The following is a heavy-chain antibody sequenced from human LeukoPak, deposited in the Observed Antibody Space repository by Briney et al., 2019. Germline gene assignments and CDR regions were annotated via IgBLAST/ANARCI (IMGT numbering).Heavy chain of an antibody. CDR3: ARALSTMVPGVSYHYGMDV. CDR2: IIPIFGTA. J-gene: IGHJ6*04. D-gene: IGHD3-10*01. CDR1: GGTFSSYA. Sequence: SVKVSCKASGGTFSSYAISWVRQAPGQGLEWMGGIIPIFGTANYAQKFQGRVTITADESTSTAYVGLSSLRSEDTAVYYCARALSTMVPGVSYHYGMDVSGKGTTVTVSS. V-gene: IGHV1-69*13.